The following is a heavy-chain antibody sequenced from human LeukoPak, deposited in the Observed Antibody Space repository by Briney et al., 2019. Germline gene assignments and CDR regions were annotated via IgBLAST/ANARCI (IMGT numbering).Heavy chain of an antibody. D-gene: IGHD3-9*01. CDR3: ARSGRDILTGYYMLDYYYGVDV. CDR2: INPNSGGT. CDR1: GYTFTGYY. V-gene: IGHV1-2*02. J-gene: IGHJ6*02. Sequence: GASVKVSCKASGYTFTGYYMHWVRQAPGQGLEWMGWINPNSGGTNYAQKFQGRVTMTRDTSISTAYMELSRLRSDDTAVYYCARSGRDILTGYYMLDYYYGVDVWGQGTTVTVSS.